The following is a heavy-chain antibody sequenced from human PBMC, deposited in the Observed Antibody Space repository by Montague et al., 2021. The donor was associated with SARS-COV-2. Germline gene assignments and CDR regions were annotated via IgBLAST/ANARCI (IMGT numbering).Heavy chain of an antibody. J-gene: IGHJ3*02. CDR3: SRPLVRGVPKAFDI. CDR1: GGSITRNYY. D-gene: IGHD3-10*01. Sequence: SETLSLTCTVSGGSITRNYYWGCFRQPPGEGLEWVGDLYYSGAPFINPSLHSRVTISVDESKTHFSLNLTSVTAADTAVDYCSRPLVRGVPKAFDIWGQGALVIVSS. V-gene: IGHV4-39*02. CDR2: LYYSGAP.